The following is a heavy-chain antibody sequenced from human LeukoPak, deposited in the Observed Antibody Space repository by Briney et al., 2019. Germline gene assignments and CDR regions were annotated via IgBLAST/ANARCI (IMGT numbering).Heavy chain of an antibody. CDR1: GGSISSYY. D-gene: IGHD3-10*01. J-gene: IGHJ4*02. CDR2: IYYSGST. V-gene: IGHV4-59*12. CDR3: ARESPWRGFDY. Sequence: NPSETLSLTCTVSGGSISSYYWSWIRQPPGKGLEWIGYIYYSGSTNYNPSLKSRVTISVDTSKNQFSLKLSSVTAADTAVYYCARESPWRGFDYWGQGTLVTVSS.